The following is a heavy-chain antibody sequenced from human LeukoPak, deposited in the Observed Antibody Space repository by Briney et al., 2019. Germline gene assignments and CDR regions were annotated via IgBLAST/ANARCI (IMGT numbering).Heavy chain of an antibody. V-gene: IGHV4-59*01. Sequence: SETLSLTCTVSGGSISSYYWSWIRQPPGKGLEWIGYIYYSGSTNYNPSLKSRVTISVDTSKNQFSLKLSSVTAADTAVYYCARDPPEKGGAFDIWGQGTMVTVSS. J-gene: IGHJ3*02. CDR1: GGSISSYY. CDR3: ARDPPEKGGAFDI. CDR2: IYYSGST.